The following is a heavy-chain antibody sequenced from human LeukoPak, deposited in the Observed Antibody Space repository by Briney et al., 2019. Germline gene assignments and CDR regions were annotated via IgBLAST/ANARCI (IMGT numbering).Heavy chain of an antibody. D-gene: IGHD5-18*01. CDR1: GGSFSGYY. J-gene: IGHJ4*02. CDR3: ARGLDTAMVETSVYFDY. V-gene: IGHV4-34*01. Sequence: SETLSLTCAVYGGSFSGYYWSWIRQPPGKGLEWIGEINHSGSTNYNPSLKSRVTISVDTSKNQFSLKLSSVTAADTAVYYCARGLDTAMVETSVYFDYWGQGTLVTVTS. CDR2: INHSGST.